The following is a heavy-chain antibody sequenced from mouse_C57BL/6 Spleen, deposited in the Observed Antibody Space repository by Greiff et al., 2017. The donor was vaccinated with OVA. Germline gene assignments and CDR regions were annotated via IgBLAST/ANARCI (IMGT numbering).Heavy chain of an antibody. CDR3: ARDGTTVVATRTSWYFDV. D-gene: IGHD1-1*01. CDR1: GFTFSSYA. CDR2: ISDGGSYT. J-gene: IGHJ1*03. V-gene: IGHV5-4*01. Sequence: EVQGVESGGGLVKPGGSLKLSCAASGFTFSSYAMSWVRQTPEKRLEWVATISDGGSYTYYPDNVKGRFTISRDNAKNNLYLQMSHLKSEDTAMYYCARDGTTVVATRTSWYFDVWGTGTTVTVSS.